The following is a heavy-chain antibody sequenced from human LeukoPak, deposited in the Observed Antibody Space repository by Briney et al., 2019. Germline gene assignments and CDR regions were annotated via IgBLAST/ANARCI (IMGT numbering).Heavy chain of an antibody. V-gene: IGHV1-69*06. Sequence: ASVKVSCKASGGTFSTYAISWVRQAPGQGLEWMGGIIPIFGTANYAQKSQGRVTITADKSTSTTYMELSSLRSEDTAVYYCARGSGITMVRGVIEYYFDYWGQGTLVTVSS. CDR2: IIPIFGTA. CDR1: GGTFSTYA. D-gene: IGHD3-10*01. CDR3: ARGSGITMVRGVIEYYFDY. J-gene: IGHJ4*02.